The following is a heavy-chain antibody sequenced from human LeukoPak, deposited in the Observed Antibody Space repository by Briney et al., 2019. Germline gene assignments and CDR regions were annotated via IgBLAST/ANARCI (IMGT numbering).Heavy chain of an antibody. D-gene: IGHD6-19*01. CDR3: ARGQGVAARLQH. CDR2: INPNSGGT. V-gene: IGHV1-2*04. J-gene: IGHJ1*01. CDR1: GYTFTGHY. Sequence: ASVKVSCKASGYTFTGHYMHWVRQAPGQGLEWVGWINPNSGGTNYAQKFQGWVTMTRDTSISTAYMELSRLRSDDTAVYHCARGQGVAARLQHWGQGTLVTVSS.